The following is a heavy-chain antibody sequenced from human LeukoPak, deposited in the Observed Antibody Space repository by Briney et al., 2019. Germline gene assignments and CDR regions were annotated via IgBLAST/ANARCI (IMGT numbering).Heavy chain of an antibody. V-gene: IGHV4-59*08. CDR3: ARNYYGSGSYYNGMDV. CDR2: IYYTGST. CDR1: GGSISSYY. Sequence: SETLSLTCTVSGGSISSYYWSWIRQPPGKGLEWIGYIYYTGSTNYNPSLKSRVTISVDTSENQFSLKLSSVTAADTAVYYCARNYYGSGSYYNGMDVWGQGTTVTVSS. D-gene: IGHD3-10*01. J-gene: IGHJ6*02.